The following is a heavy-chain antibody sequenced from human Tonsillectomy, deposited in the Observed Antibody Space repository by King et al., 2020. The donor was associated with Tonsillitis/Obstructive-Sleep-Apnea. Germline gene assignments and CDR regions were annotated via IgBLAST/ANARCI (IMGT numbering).Heavy chain of an antibody. V-gene: IGHV3-11*01. J-gene: IGHJ3*01. D-gene: IGHD3-22*01. CDR1: GFTFSDYY. Sequence: VQLVESGGGLVKPGGSLRLSCAASGFTFSDYYMSWIRQAQGKGLEWVSYISRSGTIIYYADSVRGRFTISRDNAKNSLYLQMNSLRAEDTAVYYCARDWCRYYDSSGYPDAFDCWGQGIMVTVSS. CDR2: ISRSGTII. CDR3: ARDWCRYYDSSGYPDAFDC.